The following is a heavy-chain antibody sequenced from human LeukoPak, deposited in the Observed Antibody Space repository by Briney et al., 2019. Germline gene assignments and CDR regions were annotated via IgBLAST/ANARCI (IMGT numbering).Heavy chain of an antibody. CDR3: ARESGTAMVKFDY. Sequence: PSETLSLTCTVSGGSISSYYWGWIRQPPGKGLEWIGSIYYSGSTYYNPSLKSRVTISVDTSKNQFSLKLSSVTAADTAVYYCARESGTAMVKFDYWGQGTLVTVSS. J-gene: IGHJ4*02. CDR1: GGSISSYY. V-gene: IGHV4-39*07. D-gene: IGHD5-18*01. CDR2: IYYSGST.